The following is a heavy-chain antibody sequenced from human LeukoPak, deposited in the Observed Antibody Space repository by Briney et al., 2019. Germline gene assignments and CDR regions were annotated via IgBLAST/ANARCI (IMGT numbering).Heavy chain of an antibody. J-gene: IGHJ6*03. Sequence: GGSLRLSCAASGFTFSSYAMSWVRQAPGKGLEWVSAISGSGGSTYYADSVKGRFTISRDNAKNSLYLQMNSLRAEDTAVYYCARDGSSGWYSLYYYYYYMDVWGKGTTVTVSS. CDR3: ARDGSSGWYSLYYYYYYMDV. CDR2: ISGSGGST. D-gene: IGHD6-19*01. V-gene: IGHV3-23*01. CDR1: GFTFSSYA.